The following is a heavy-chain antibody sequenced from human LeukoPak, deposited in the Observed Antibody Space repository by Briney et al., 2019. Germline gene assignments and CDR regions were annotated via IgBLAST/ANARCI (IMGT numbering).Heavy chain of an antibody. V-gene: IGHV1-46*01. Sequence: ASVKVSCEASGYTFTSYYMHWVRQAPGQGLEWMGISNPSGGSTSYAQKFQGRVTMTRDMSTSTVYMELSSLRSEDTAVYYCARAGFVVVTAGNFDPWGQGTLVTVSS. CDR1: GYTFTSYY. CDR2: SNPSGGST. CDR3: ARAGFVVVTAGNFDP. J-gene: IGHJ5*02. D-gene: IGHD2-21*02.